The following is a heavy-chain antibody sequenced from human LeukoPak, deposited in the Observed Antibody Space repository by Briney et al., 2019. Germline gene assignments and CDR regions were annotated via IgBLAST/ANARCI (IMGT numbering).Heavy chain of an antibody. J-gene: IGHJ4*02. D-gene: IGHD2-2*01. CDR2: ISSSSSYT. CDR1: GFTFSDYY. CDR3: ARGPKDIVVVPAAMPVDY. V-gene: IGHV3-11*06. Sequence: PGGSLRLSCAASGFTFSDYYMSWIRQAPGKGLEWVSYISSSSSYTNYADSVKGRFTISRDNAKNSLYLQMNSLRAEDTAVYYCARGPKDIVVVPAAMPVDYWGQGTLVTVSS.